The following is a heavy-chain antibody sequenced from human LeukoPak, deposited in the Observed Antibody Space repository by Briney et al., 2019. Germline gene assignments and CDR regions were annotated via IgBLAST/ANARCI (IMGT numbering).Heavy chain of an antibody. D-gene: IGHD3-3*01. V-gene: IGHV7-4-1*02. CDR2: INTNTGNP. CDR3: ARAPPPSDFWSGYSGPGSYSYGMDV. Sequence: ASVKVSCKASGYTFTSYAMNWVRQAPGQGLEWMGWINTNTGNPTYAQGFTGRFVFSLDTSVSTAYLQISSLKAEDTAVYYCARAPPPSDFWSGYSGPGSYSYGMDVWGQGPRSPSP. CDR1: GYTFTSYA. J-gene: IGHJ6*02.